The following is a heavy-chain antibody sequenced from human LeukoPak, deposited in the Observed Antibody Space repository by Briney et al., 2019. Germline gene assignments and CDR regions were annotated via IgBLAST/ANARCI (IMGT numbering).Heavy chain of an antibody. CDR2: INHSGST. V-gene: IGHV4-34*01. CDR3: ARSGYGSGSYYPLYYYYYMDV. D-gene: IGHD3-10*01. CDR1: GGSFSGYY. Sequence: KSSETLSLTCAVYGGSFSGYYWSWIRQPPGKGLEWIGEINHSGSTNYNPSLKSRVTISVDTSKNQFSLKLSSVTAADTAVYYCARSGYGSGSYYPLYYYYYMDVWGKGTTVTVSS. J-gene: IGHJ6*03.